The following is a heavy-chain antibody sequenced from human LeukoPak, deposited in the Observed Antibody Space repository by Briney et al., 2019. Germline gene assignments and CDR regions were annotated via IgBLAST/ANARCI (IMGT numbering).Heavy chain of an antibody. CDR3: TKDPLVRGMTYDS. Sequence: GGSLRLSCAASGFTFGNYDMSWVRQAPGKGLEWVSAIGGSGDRTYYADSVKGRFSISRDNSKNTLYLQMNNVRAEDTAVYYCTKDPLVRGMTYDSWGQGALVTVSS. D-gene: IGHD3-10*01. CDR2: IGGSGDRT. J-gene: IGHJ4*02. CDR1: GFTFGNYD. V-gene: IGHV3-23*01.